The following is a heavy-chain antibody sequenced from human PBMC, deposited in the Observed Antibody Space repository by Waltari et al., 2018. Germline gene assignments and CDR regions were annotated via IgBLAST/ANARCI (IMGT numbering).Heavy chain of an antibody. D-gene: IGHD5-12*01. J-gene: IGHJ4*02. Sequence: QVQLVQSGAEVKKPGASVKVSCKASGYTFTGSYMHWGRQAPGQGLEWMGRINPNSGGTNYAQKFQGRVTMTRDTSISTAYMELSRLRSDDTAVYYCARERGYSGYDRSGYFDYWGQGTLVTVSS. CDR1: GYTFTGSY. CDR3: ARERGYSGYDRSGYFDY. CDR2: INPNSGGT. V-gene: IGHV1-2*06.